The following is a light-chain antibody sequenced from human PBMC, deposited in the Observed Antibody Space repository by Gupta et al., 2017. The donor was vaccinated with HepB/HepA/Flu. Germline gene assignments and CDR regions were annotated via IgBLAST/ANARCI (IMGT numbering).Light chain of an antibody. J-gene: IGLJ3*02. V-gene: IGLV4-69*01. CDR2: LNSDGSH. CDR1: SGHSSYA. Sequence: QLVLTQSPSASASLGASVKLTCTLSSGHSSYAIALHQQQPEKGPRYLMKLNSDGSHSKGDGIPDRFSGSSSGAERYLTISSLQSEDEADYYCQTWGTGIQVFGGGTKLTVL. CDR3: QTWGTGIQV.